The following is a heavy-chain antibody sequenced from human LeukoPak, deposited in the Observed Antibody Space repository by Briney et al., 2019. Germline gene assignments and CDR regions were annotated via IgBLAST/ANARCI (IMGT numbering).Heavy chain of an antibody. J-gene: IGHJ4*02. Sequence: GGSLRLSCEASGFIFSNYWMSWVRQAPGKGLEWVANINQDEGIKYYVDSVRGRFTISRDNAKNSLYLQMNGLRAEDTALYFCARSGYSSSSNDYWGPGTLVTVAS. D-gene: IGHD6-6*01. CDR1: GFIFSNYW. CDR3: ARSGYSSSSNDY. V-gene: IGHV3-7*01. CDR2: INQDEGIK.